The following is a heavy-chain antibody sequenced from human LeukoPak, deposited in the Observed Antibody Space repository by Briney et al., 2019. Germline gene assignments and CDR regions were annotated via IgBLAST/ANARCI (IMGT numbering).Heavy chain of an antibody. Sequence: PGGSLRLSCAASGFTVSSNYMSWVRQAPGKGLEWVSVIYSSGSTYYADSVKGRFTISRDNSKNTLYLQMNSLRAEDTAVYYCARDQGYSSSWPPSYWGQGTLVTVSS. CDR3: ARDQGYSSSWPPSY. V-gene: IGHV3-53*01. D-gene: IGHD6-13*01. CDR2: IYSSGST. J-gene: IGHJ4*02. CDR1: GFTVSSNY.